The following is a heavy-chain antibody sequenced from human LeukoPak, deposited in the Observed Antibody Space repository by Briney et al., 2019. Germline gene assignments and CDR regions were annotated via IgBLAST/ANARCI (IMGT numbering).Heavy chain of an antibody. J-gene: IGHJ4*02. V-gene: IGHV1-2*02. D-gene: IGHD3-3*01. CDR2: INPNSGGT. CDR3: ARTDSNYFDY. CDR1: GYTFTSYG. Sequence: ASVKVSCKASGYTFTSYGISWVRQAPGQGLEWMGWINPNSGGTNYAQKFQGRVTMTRDTSISTAYMELSRLRSDDTAVYYCARTDSNYFDYWGQGTLVTVSS.